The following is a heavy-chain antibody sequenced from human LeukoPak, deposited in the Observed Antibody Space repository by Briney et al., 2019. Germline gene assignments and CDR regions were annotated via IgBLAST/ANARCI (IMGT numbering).Heavy chain of an antibody. D-gene: IGHD1-26*01. J-gene: IGHJ4*02. V-gene: IGHV3-30-3*01. Sequence: GGSLRLSCAASGFTFSSYAMHWVRQAPGKGLEWVAVISYDGSNKYYADSVKGRFTISRDNSKNTLYLQMNSLRAEDTAVYYCVVCGSYRDPFDYWGQGTLVTVSS. CDR1: GFTFSSYA. CDR2: ISYDGSNK. CDR3: VVCGSYRDPFDY.